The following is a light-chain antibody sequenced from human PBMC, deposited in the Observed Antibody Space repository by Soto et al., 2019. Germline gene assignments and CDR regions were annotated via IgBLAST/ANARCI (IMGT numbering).Light chain of an antibody. V-gene: IGKV3D-15*01. CDR2: GAS. CDR3: QQYNNWPPL. J-gene: IGKJ4*01. CDR1: QSVSRR. Sequence: TQSPGTLSLSPWGRATLSCMASQSVSRRLAWYQQRPGQSPRLLISGASMRASGVPVRFIGSGSGTDFTLTITRLEPEDFAVYYCQQYNNWPPLFGGGTKVDIK.